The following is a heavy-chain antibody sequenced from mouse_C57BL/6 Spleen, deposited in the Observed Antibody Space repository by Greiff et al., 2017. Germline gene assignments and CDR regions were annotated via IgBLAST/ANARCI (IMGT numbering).Heavy chain of an antibody. CDR2: IYPGSGNT. CDR3: ARGTTRAMGY. V-gene: IGHV1-76*01. Sequence: QVQLQQSGAELVRPGASVKLSCKASGYTFTDYYINWVKQRPGQGLEWIARIYPGSGNTYYNEKFKGKATLTAEKSSSTAYMQLSSLTSEDSAVYFCARGTTRAMGYWGQGTSVTVSS. D-gene: IGHD1-1*01. J-gene: IGHJ4*01. CDR1: GYTFTDYY.